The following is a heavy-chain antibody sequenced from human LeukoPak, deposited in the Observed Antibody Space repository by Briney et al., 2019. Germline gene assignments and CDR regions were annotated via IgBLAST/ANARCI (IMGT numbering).Heavy chain of an antibody. Sequence: KSGGSLRLSCAASGFTFSTYSMNWVRQAPGKGLQWVSYISSSTSDIYYADSVKGRFTISRDNAKNSLYLQMNSLRADDTAVYYCARSFHCSGGRCYLDFLLWGQGTLVTVSS. V-gene: IGHV3-21*01. CDR2: ISSSTSDI. J-gene: IGHJ1*01. CDR1: GFTFSTYS. D-gene: IGHD2-15*01. CDR3: ARSFHCSGGRCYLDFLL.